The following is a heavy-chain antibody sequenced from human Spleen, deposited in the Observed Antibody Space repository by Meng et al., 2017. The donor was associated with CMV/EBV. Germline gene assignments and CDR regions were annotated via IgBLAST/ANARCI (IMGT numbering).Heavy chain of an antibody. CDR3: AKDPPMNIVVVPAALNGFDY. CDR2: ISSDGRNK. Sequence: GGSLRLSCAASGFTFSSYPMHWVRQAPGKGLEWVAVISSDGRNKYYADSVQGRFTISRDNSKSTLYLQMNSLRAEDTAVYYCAKDPPMNIVVVPAALNGFDYWGQGTLVTVSS. J-gene: IGHJ4*02. CDR1: GFTFSSYP. V-gene: IGHV3-30*04. D-gene: IGHD2-2*01.